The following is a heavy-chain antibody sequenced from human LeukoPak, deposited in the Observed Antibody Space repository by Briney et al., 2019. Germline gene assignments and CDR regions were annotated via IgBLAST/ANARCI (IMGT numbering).Heavy chain of an antibody. D-gene: IGHD5-18*01. J-gene: IGHJ4*02. CDR1: GGSFSGYY. CDR2: IYYSGST. CDR3: ARTYRGYSYGYFFDY. Sequence: SETLSLTCAVYGGSFSGYYWSWIRQPPGKGLEWIGSIYYSGSTYYNPSLKSRVTISVDTSKNQFSLKLSSVTAADTAVYYCARTYRGYSYGYFFDYWGQGTLVTVSS. V-gene: IGHV4-34*01.